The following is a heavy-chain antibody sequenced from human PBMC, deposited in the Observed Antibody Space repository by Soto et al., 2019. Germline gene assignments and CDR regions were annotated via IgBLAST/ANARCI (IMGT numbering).Heavy chain of an antibody. V-gene: IGHV3-43*01. CDR2: ISWDDGSI. J-gene: IGHJ5*01. Sequence: EVQLVESGGGVVQPGGSLRLSCEASGFKFDDYMMHWVRQAPGKGLEWISLISWDDGSIDYADSIKGRFTVSRDNSKTSLYLHMDSLTSDDTAFYFCAKEGNGGSSLDSWGQGTLVSVSS. CDR1: GFKFDDYM. CDR3: AKEGNGGSSLDS. D-gene: IGHD2-15*01.